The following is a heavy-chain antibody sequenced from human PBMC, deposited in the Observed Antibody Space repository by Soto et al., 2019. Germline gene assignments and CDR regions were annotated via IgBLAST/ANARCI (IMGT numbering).Heavy chain of an antibody. Sequence: PGGSLRLSCVASGFTFSDYSMSWVRQAPGKGLEWVSATSGSGGSTYYADSVKGRFTISRDNSRNTLYLQMNSLRAEDTAVYYCAKDWLFDYWGQGTLVTVSS. J-gene: IGHJ4*02. V-gene: IGHV3-23*01. CDR1: GFTFSDYS. CDR3: AKDWLFDY. CDR2: TSGSGGST. D-gene: IGHD6-19*01.